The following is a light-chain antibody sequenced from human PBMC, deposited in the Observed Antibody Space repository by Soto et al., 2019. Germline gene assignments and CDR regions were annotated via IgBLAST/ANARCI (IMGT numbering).Light chain of an antibody. CDR1: QGISSY. CDR2: AAS. V-gene: IGKV1-9*01. J-gene: IGKJ5*01. Sequence: DIHITQSPSSLSASLGDRVTITFLASQGISSYLAWYQQKPGKAPKLLIYAASTLQSGVPSRFSGSGSGTDFTLTISSLQPEDFATYYCQQLNSYPRTFGQGTRLEIK. CDR3: QQLNSYPRT.